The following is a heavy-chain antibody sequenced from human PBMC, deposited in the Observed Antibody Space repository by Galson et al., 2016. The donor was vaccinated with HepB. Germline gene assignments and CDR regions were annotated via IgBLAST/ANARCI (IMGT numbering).Heavy chain of an antibody. D-gene: IGHD3-10*01. V-gene: IGHV4-34*01. Sequence: LRLSCAASGFTFSSYWMVWVRQAPGKGLEWIGEVNHSGSTNYNPSLKSRVTVSVDTTKMHFSLNMRSVTAADTAVYYCVREKQFGSGPFGMDVWGQGTTVTVSS. CDR2: VNHSGST. J-gene: IGHJ6*02. CDR1: GFTFSSYW. CDR3: VREKQFGSGPFGMDV.